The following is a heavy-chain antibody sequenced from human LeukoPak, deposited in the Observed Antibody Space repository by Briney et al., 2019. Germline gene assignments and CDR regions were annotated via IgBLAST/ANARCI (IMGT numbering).Heavy chain of an antibody. D-gene: IGHD3-10*01. Sequence: GGSLRLSCAASGFTFSSYAMSWVRQAPGKGLEWVANIKQDGSEKYYVDSVKGRFTISRDNAKNSLYLQMNSLRAEDTAVYYCARDSWFGEPPDYWGQGTLVTVSS. J-gene: IGHJ4*02. CDR3: ARDSWFGEPPDY. V-gene: IGHV3-7*01. CDR2: IKQDGSEK. CDR1: GFTFSSYA.